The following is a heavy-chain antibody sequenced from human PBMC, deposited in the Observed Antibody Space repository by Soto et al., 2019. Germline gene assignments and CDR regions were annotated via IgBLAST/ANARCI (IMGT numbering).Heavy chain of an antibody. Sequence: QIQLVQSGAEVKKPGASVKVSCKASGYTFSSYHITWVRQAPGQGLEWMGWISAYNGNTNYAQNLKGRVTMTTDPSTSTAYMKLRSMRSDDTSVYYCARDLPPVDYWGQGTLVTVSS. V-gene: IGHV1-18*01. CDR1: GYTFSSYH. CDR2: ISAYNGNT. CDR3: ARDLPPVDY. J-gene: IGHJ4*02.